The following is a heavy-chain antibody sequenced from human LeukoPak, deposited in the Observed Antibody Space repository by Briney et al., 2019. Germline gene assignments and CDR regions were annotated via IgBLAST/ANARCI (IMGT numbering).Heavy chain of an antibody. CDR1: GGSISSSSYY. Sequence: SETLSLTCTVSGGSISSSSYYWGWIRQPPGKGLEWIGSIYYSGSTYYNPSLKSRVTISVDTSKNQFSLNLSSLTAADTAVYYCARDRKYYYHMDVWGKGTTVTVSS. CDR3: ARDRKYYYHMDV. CDR2: IYYSGST. V-gene: IGHV4-39*07. J-gene: IGHJ6*03.